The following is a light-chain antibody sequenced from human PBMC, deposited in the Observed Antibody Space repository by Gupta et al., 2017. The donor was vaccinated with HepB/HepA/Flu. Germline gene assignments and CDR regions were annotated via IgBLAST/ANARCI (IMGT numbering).Light chain of an antibody. Sequence: DIVLTQSPLSLPVTPGEAASISCRSSQSLLHSNGKTYLDWYLQKPGRSPQLLIFLGSNRASGVPDRVVDSGSGRDFTLQITRVEADDVGIYYCRQALQSPCSFGQGTKMEI. CDR3: RQALQSPCS. CDR2: LGS. CDR1: QSLLHSNGKTY. J-gene: IGKJ2*04. V-gene: IGKV2-28*01.